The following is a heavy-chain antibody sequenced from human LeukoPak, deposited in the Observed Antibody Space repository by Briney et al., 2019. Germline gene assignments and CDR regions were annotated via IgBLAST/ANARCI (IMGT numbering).Heavy chain of an antibody. CDR1: GLTFSDYY. CDR2: ISGSGGST. Sequence: PGGSLRLSCAASGLTFSDYYMSWIRQAPGKGLEWVSAISGSGGSTYYADSVKGRFTISRDNSKNTLYLQMNSLRAEDTAVYCCAKGLFYVNLDYWGQGTLVTVSS. J-gene: IGHJ4*02. CDR3: AKGLFYVNLDY. D-gene: IGHD5/OR15-5a*01. V-gene: IGHV3-23*01.